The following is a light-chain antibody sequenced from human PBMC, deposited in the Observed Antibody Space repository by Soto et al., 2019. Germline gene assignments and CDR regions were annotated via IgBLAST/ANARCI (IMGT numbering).Light chain of an antibody. Sequence: QSALTQPPSASGSPGRSVTISCTGTSSDVGGYDYVSWFQQHPGKAPKLIIYEVSNRPSGVSNRFSGSKSGNTASLTISELQAEDEADYYCSSYTSRSTPVFGGGTKLTVL. V-gene: IGLV2-14*01. CDR2: EVS. CDR3: SSYTSRSTPV. J-gene: IGLJ2*01. CDR1: SSDVGGYDY.